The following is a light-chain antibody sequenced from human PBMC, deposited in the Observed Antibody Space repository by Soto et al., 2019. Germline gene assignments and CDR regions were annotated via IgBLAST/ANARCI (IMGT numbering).Light chain of an antibody. CDR2: EVN. Sequence: QSALTQPPSASGSPGQSVTISCTGTSSDVGAYNYVSWYQQYPGKAPKLMIYEVNKRPSGVPDRFSGSKSGKTATLTVSGLHHEDEAYYPCTSYAGSNIWVFGGGAKVTVL. J-gene: IGLJ3*02. CDR1: SSDVGAYNY. V-gene: IGLV2-8*01. CDR3: TSYAGSNIWV.